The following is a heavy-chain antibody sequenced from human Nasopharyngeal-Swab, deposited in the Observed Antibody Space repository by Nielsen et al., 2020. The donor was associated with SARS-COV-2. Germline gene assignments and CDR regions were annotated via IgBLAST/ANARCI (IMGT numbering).Heavy chain of an antibody. Sequence: SETLSLTCAVYGGSFSGYYWSWIRQPPGKGLEWIGEINHSGSTNYNPSLKSRVTISVDTYKNQFSLKLSSVTAADTAVYYCSREDTAMGEIFDYWGQGTLVTVSS. CDR1: GGSFSGYY. CDR3: SREDTAMGEIFDY. D-gene: IGHD5-18*01. CDR2: INHSGST. J-gene: IGHJ4*02. V-gene: IGHV4-34*01.